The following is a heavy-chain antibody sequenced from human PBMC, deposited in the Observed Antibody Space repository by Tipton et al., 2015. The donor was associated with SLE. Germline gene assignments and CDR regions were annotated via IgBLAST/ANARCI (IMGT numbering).Heavy chain of an antibody. CDR2: MNPHSGNS. CDR3: AEAGGYDTFDI. V-gene: IGHV1-8*02. Sequence: QLVQSGAEVKKPGASVKVSCKASGYTFTTYDINWVRQATGQGLEWMGWMNPHSGNSGSAQKFQGRITMTGDTSINTAHMELSSLTSEDTAVYYCAEAGGYDTFDIWGQGTMVTVSS. J-gene: IGHJ3*02. CDR1: GYTFTTYD. D-gene: IGHD3-16*01.